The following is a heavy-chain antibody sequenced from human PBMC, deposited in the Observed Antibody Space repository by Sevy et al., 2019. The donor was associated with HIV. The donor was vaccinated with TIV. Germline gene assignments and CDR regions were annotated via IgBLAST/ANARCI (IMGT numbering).Heavy chain of an antibody. V-gene: IGHV1-24*01. D-gene: IGHD2-2*01. CDR3: ATGYCSSTSCYATHSDAFDI. CDR1: GYTLTELS. J-gene: IGHJ3*02. CDR2: FDPEDGET. Sequence: ASVKVSCKVSGYTLTELSMHWVRQAPGKGLEWMGGFDPEDGETIYAQKFQGRVTMTEDTSTDTAYMELSSLRSEDTAVYYCATGYCSSTSCYATHSDAFDIWGQGTMVTVSS.